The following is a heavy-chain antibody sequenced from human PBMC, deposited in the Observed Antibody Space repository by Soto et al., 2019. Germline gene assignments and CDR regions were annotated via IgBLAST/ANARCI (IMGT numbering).Heavy chain of an antibody. Sequence: GGSLRLSCAASGFTFSSYRMSGVRQAPGKGLEWVANINRDGSEKNYLDSVRGRFTISRDNAKNSLFLQMNSLRAEDTAVYYCPRALVVVVPPLLAYWGQGTRVPGSS. CDR2: INRDGSEK. V-gene: IGHV3-7*01. D-gene: IGHD2-2*01. J-gene: IGHJ4*01. CDR1: GFTFSSYR. CDR3: PRALVVVVPPLLAY.